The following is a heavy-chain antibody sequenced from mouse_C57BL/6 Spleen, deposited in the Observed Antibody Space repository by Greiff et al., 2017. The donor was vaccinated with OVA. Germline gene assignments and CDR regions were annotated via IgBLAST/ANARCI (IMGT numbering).Heavy chain of an antibody. V-gene: IGHV5-9-1*02. CDR2: ISSCGGYI. CDR3: TRDHFTGTGAMDY. J-gene: IGHJ4*01. CDR1: GFTFSGYA. Sequence: EVQLVESGEGLVKPGGSLKLSCAASGFTFSGYAMSWVRQTPEKRLEWVAYISSCGGYIYYADTVKGRFTISRDNARNALYLQMSSLKSEDTAKYYCTRDHFTGTGAMDYWGQGTSVTVSS. D-gene: IGHD4-1*01.